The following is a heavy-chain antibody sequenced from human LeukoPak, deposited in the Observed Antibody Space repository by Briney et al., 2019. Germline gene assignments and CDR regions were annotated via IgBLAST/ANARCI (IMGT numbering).Heavy chain of an antibody. CDR3: AKDRWEASSSDVDY. J-gene: IGHJ4*02. CDR2: ITGSGGHT. V-gene: IGHV3-23*01. Sequence: GGSLRLSCTASGFTFSIYAMSWVRQGPGKGLEWVSVITGSGGHTYYADSVKGRFTISRDNSKNTLFLQMNSLRAEDTAVYYCAKDRWEASSSDVDYWGQGTLVTVSS. D-gene: IGHD6-6*01. CDR1: GFTFSIYA.